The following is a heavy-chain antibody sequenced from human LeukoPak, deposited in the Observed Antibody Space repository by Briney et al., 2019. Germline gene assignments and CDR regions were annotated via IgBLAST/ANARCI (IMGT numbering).Heavy chain of an antibody. V-gene: IGHV1-8*01. CDR1: GYTFTSYD. D-gene: IGHD4-17*01. CDR2: MNPNSGNT. J-gene: IGHJ3*02. Sequence: ASVKVSCKASGYTFTSYDINWVRQATGQGLEWMGWMNPNSGNTGYAQKFQGRVTMTRNTSISTAYMELSSLRSEDTAVYYCARMGGDFRVGRAADAFDIWGQGTMVTVSS. CDR3: ARMGGDFRVGRAADAFDI.